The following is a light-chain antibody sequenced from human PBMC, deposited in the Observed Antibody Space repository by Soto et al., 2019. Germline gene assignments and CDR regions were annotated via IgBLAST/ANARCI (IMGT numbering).Light chain of an antibody. CDR2: DAS. CDR1: QTVTND. Sequence: EIVLTQSPATLSLSPGERATLSCRASQTVTNDFDFAWYQQKPGQARRLLIYDASNRATGIPARFSGSGSGXAFPPTISRLEXXXLXXYYCQHRHNFGPGTKVDIK. V-gene: IGKV3-11*01. J-gene: IGKJ3*01. CDR3: QHRHN.